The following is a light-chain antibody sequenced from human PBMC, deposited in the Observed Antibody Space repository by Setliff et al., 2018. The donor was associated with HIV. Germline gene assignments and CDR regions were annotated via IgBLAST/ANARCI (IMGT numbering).Light chain of an antibody. V-gene: IGLV2-14*03. CDR1: SSDVGGYNY. J-gene: IGLJ1*01. CDR3: SSYTSSSTLV. CDR2: DVT. Sequence: QSALTQPASVSGSPGQSITISCTGTSSDVGGYNYVSWYQQHPSKAPKLMIYDVTNRPSGVSNRFSGSKSGSTASLTISGLQAEDEADYYCSSYTSSSTLVFGTGTKVTVL.